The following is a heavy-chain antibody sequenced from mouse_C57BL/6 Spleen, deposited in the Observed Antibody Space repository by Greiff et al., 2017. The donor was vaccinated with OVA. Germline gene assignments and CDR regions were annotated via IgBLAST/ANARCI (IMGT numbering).Heavy chain of an antibody. CDR3: TRFGYDYDEDYAMDY. V-gene: IGHV1-15*01. Sequence: VQLQQSGAELVRPGASVTLSCKASGYTFTDYEMHWVKQTPVHGLEWIGAIDPETGGTAYNQKFKGKAILTADKSSSTAYMELRSLTSEDSAVYYCTRFGYDYDEDYAMDYWGQGTSVTVSS. CDR1: GYTFTDYE. D-gene: IGHD2-4*01. J-gene: IGHJ4*01. CDR2: IDPETGGT.